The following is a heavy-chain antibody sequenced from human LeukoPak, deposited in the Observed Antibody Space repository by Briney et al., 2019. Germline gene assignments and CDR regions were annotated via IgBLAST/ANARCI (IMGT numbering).Heavy chain of an antibody. J-gene: IGHJ4*02. CDR1: GGSIDSHC. V-gene: IGHV4-59*11. CDR2: VYSSGST. CDR3: ATYRRDNTYFLDY. D-gene: IGHD2-2*02. Sequence: SEILSLTCTVSGGSIDSHCWSWIRQPPGKGLEWIGYVYSSGSTNYNPSFKSRVTMSVDTSMNQFSLMLGYVTAADTAIYYCATYRRDNTYFLDYWGQGTLVTVFS.